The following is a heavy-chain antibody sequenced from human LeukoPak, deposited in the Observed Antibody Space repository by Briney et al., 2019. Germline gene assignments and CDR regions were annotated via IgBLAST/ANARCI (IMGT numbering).Heavy chain of an antibody. CDR1: GFTFSSYS. Sequence: GRSLRLSCAASGFTFSSYSMHWVRQAPGKGLEWVAVISYDGSNKYYADSVKGRFTLSRDNSKNMLNLQMSSLRAEDTAVYYCAREFGYNLDYWGQGTLVTVSS. CDR3: AREFGYNLDY. J-gene: IGHJ4*02. D-gene: IGHD5-24*01. V-gene: IGHV3-30-3*01. CDR2: ISYDGSNK.